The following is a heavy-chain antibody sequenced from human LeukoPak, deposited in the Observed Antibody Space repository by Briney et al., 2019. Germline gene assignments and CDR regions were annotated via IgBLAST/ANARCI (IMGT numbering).Heavy chain of an antibody. J-gene: IGHJ4*02. CDR1: GFTFSSYG. Sequence: GGSLRLSCAASGFTFSSYGMSWVRQAPGKGLEWVSAISGSGGSTYYADSVKGRFTISRDNSKNTLYLQMNSLRAEDTAVYYCAKVRGYSYGYDYYFDYWGQGTLVTVSS. V-gene: IGHV3-23*01. CDR2: ISGSGGST. CDR3: AKVRGYSYGYDYYFDY. D-gene: IGHD5-18*01.